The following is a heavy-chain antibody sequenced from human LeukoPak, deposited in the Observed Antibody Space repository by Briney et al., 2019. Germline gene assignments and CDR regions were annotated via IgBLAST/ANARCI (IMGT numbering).Heavy chain of an antibody. Sequence: SETLSLTCAVYRGSFSGFFWTWVRQPPGKGLEWIGDITPGGSTNYNSPLKSRLTMSLDSSRDQFSLKLSLVTAADTAVYYCARGSWDLYSHGPHRYSDLWGLGTLVIVSS. CDR3: ARGSWDLYSHGPHRYSDL. CDR1: RGSFSGFF. J-gene: IGHJ2*01. V-gene: IGHV4-34*01. D-gene: IGHD5-18*01. CDR2: ITPGGST.